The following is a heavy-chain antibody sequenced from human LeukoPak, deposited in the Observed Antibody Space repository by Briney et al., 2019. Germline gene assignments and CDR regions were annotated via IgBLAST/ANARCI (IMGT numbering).Heavy chain of an antibody. V-gene: IGHV3-21*01. Sequence: GGSLRLSCAASGFTFSSYSMNWVRQAPGKGLEWVSPIISSSSYIYYADSVKGRFTISRDNAKNSLYLQMNSLRAEDTAVYYCARDHYDSSGYYLYYFDYWGQGTLVTVSS. CDR1: GFTFSSYS. J-gene: IGHJ4*02. D-gene: IGHD3-22*01. CDR3: ARDHYDSSGYYLYYFDY. CDR2: IISSSSYI.